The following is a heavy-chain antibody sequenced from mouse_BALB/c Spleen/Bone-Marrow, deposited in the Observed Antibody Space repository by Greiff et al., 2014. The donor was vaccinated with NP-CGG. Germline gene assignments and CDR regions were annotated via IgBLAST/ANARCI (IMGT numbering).Heavy chain of an antibody. Sequence: VQLQQSGPGLVQPSQSLSIACTVSGFSLSSYGVHWVRQSPGEGLEWLGVIWSGGSTDYNAAFISRLTISKDNSKSQVFFKMTSLQANDTAIYYCARNHRGYYFDYWGQGTTLTVSS. CDR2: IWSGGST. J-gene: IGHJ2*01. CDR1: GFSLSSYG. D-gene: IGHD3-1*01. CDR3: ARNHRGYYFDY. V-gene: IGHV2-2*02.